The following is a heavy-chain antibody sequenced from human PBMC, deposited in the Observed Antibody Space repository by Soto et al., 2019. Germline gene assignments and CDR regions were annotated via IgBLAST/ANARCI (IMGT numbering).Heavy chain of an antibody. V-gene: IGHV3-66*01. CDR3: ARVVGVASYYFDY. D-gene: IGHD1-26*01. J-gene: IGHJ4*02. CDR2: IYSGGRT. Sequence: PGGSQRLSCAASGFTVRSNDMSWVRQAPGKGLEWVSIIYSGGRTYYADSVKGRFTISRDDSKNTLYLQMNSLRAEDTAVYYCARVVGVASYYFDYWGQGTLVTVSS. CDR1: GFTVRSND.